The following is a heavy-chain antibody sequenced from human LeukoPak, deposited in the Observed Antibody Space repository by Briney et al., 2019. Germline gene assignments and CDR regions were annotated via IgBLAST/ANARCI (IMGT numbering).Heavy chain of an antibody. D-gene: IGHD3-10*01. CDR1: GYTFTGYY. V-gene: IGHV1-2*02. J-gene: IGHJ4*02. CDR3: AKGPSKGMFRGVSLDY. Sequence: GASVKASCKASGYTFTGYYMHWVRQAPGHGLEWMGWINPNSGGTNYAQKLQGRVTMNRDTPLSPPYMEPSVQHSDDTADCYVAKGPSKGMFRGVSLDYWGQGTLVTVSS. CDR2: INPNSGGT.